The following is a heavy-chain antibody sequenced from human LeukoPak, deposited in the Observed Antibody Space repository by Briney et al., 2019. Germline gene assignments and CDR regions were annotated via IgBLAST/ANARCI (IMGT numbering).Heavy chain of an antibody. CDR1: GFTFSSYS. D-gene: IGHD5-12*01. V-gene: IGHV3-48*01. CDR2: ISSGSNTI. J-gene: IGHJ4*02. Sequence: PGGPLRLSCAASGFTFSSYSMNWVRQAPGKGLEWVSYISSGSNTIYYADSVKGRFTISRDNAKNSLFLQMNSLRAEDTAVYYCARTPSGYETDYYFDYWGQGTLVTVSS. CDR3: ARTPSGYETDYYFDY.